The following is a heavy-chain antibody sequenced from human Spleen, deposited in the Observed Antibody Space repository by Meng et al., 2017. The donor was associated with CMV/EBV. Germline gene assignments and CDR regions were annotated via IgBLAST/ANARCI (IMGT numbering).Heavy chain of an antibody. V-gene: IGHV4-34*01. Sequence: LRLSCGVYGESFIGYYWTWIRQPPGKGLEWIGEIHHSGGTKYNPSLESRLTLSLDTSKNHLSLRMTSVTAEDTAIYYCARVREHTSLGNYWFDPWGQGTGVTVSS. J-gene: IGHJ5*02. CDR2: IHHSGGT. CDR1: GESFIGYY. CDR3: ARVREHTSLGNYWFDP. D-gene: IGHD3-16*01.